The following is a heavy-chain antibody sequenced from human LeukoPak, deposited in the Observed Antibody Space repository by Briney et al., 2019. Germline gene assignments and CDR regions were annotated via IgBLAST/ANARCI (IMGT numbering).Heavy chain of an antibody. CDR1: GGSFSGYY. CDR2: INHSGST. Sequence: PSQTLSLTCAVYGGSFSGYYWSWIRQPPGKGLEWIGEINHSGSTNYNPSLKSRVTISVDTSKNQFSLKLSSVTAADTAVYYCARGGPLLRFLEWLSTSPYYYYMDVWGKGTTVTVSS. J-gene: IGHJ6*03. D-gene: IGHD3-3*01. CDR3: ARGGPLLRFLEWLSTSPYYYYMDV. V-gene: IGHV4-34*01.